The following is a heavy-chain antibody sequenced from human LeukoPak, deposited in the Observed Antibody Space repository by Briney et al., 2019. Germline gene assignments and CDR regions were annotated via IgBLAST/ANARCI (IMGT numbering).Heavy chain of an antibody. CDR1: GFSFVSYW. Sequence: GGSLRLSCVTSGFSFVSYWMTWVRQAPGKGLEWVANIKQDGSEKNYGDSVKGRFTISRDNAENSLYLQMNSLRVEDTTVYYCAREAAPRYWGQGTLVTVSS. CDR2: IKQDGSEK. V-gene: IGHV3-7*01. CDR3: AREAAPRY. J-gene: IGHJ4*02. D-gene: IGHD6-25*01.